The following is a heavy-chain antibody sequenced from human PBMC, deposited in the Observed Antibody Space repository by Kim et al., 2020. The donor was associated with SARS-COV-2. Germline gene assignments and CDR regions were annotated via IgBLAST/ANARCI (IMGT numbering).Heavy chain of an antibody. Sequence: SQKFQGRVTITRDTSASTAYMELSSLRSEDTAVYYCARAYIAVAGHAFDIWGQGTMVTVSS. D-gene: IGHD6-19*01. J-gene: IGHJ3*02. CDR3: ARAYIAVAGHAFDI. V-gene: IGHV1-3*01.